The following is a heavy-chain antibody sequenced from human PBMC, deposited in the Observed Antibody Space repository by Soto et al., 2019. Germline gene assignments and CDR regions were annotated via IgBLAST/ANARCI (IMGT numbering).Heavy chain of an antibody. J-gene: IGHJ6*02. D-gene: IGHD3-16*01. Sequence: PSETLSLTXTVSGDSISSGNKYWSWIRQPPGKGLEWIGYVFSSGTTYYNPSLKGRVSISLDASENQFSLKFASVTDADSAVYYCARVPSPFDYYYAMDVWGQGTTVTVSS. V-gene: IGHV4-30-4*01. CDR3: ARVPSPFDYYYAMDV. CDR2: VFSSGTT. CDR1: GDSISSGNKY.